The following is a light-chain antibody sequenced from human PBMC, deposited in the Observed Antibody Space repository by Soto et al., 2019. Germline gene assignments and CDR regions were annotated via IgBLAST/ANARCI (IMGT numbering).Light chain of an antibody. CDR2: EVS. V-gene: IGLV2-14*01. Sequence: QSALTQPASVSGSPGQSITISCTGTSSDVGGYNYVSWYQQHPGKAPKLMIYEVSNRPSGVSNRFSGAKSGNTASLTISGLQDEDEADYYCSSYTSSSPVVFGGGTQVTVL. CDR3: SSYTSSSPVV. CDR1: SSDVGGYNY. J-gene: IGLJ2*01.